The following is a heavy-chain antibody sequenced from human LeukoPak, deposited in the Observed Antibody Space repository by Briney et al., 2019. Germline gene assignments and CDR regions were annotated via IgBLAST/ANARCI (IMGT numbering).Heavy chain of an antibody. J-gene: IGHJ4*02. Sequence: GGSLRLSCAASGFTFSDYYMSWIRQAPGKGLEWVSYISSSGSTIYYADSVKGRFTISRDNAKNSLYLQMNSLRAEDTAVYYCAVTEGQYYYDSSGETVDYWGQGTLVTVSS. CDR3: AVTEGQYYYDSSGETVDY. D-gene: IGHD3-22*01. V-gene: IGHV3-11*01. CDR1: GFTFSDYY. CDR2: ISSSGSTI.